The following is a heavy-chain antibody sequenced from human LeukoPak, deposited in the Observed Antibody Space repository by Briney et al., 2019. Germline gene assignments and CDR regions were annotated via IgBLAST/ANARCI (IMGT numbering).Heavy chain of an antibody. D-gene: IGHD6-6*01. Sequence: SETLSLTCTVSGGSISSYYWSWIRQPPGKGLDWIGSIYTSGSTDYNPSLKSRVTISVDTSKNQLSLKLSSVTASDTAVYYCARGWCSSYYCSYCMDVWGKGTTVTVSS. CDR3: ARGWCSSYYCSYCMDV. V-gene: IGHV4-4*09. CDR2: IYTSGST. CDR1: GGSISSYY. J-gene: IGHJ6*03.